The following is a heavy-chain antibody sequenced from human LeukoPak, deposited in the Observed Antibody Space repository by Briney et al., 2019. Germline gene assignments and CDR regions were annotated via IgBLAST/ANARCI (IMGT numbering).Heavy chain of an antibody. CDR3: ARVRAARLLYYYNYGMDV. J-gene: IGHJ6*02. D-gene: IGHD2-15*01. CDR1: GYTFTGKF. V-gene: IGHV1-2*02. CDR2: IDPNSGGT. Sequence: GTSVKVSCKASGYTFTGKFIHWVRQAPGQGLEWMGWIDPNSGGTDYAQKFRGRVTMTRDTSTSTAYMDLSSLISDDTAVYYCARVRAARLLYYYNYGMDVWGQGTTVTVSS.